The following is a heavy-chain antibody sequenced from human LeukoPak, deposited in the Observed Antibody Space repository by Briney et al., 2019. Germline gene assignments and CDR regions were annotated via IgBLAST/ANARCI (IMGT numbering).Heavy chain of an antibody. Sequence: WGSLRLSCAASGFTFSNAWGGWVGRVPGKGRGGVGRIKSKTDGGTTDYAAPVKGRFTISRDDSKNTLYLQMNSLKTEDTAVYYCSSWRYCSGGSCYDYWGQGTLVTVSS. D-gene: IGHD2-15*01. CDR1: GFTFSNAW. CDR2: IKSKTDGGTT. V-gene: IGHV3-15*01. CDR3: SSWRYCSGGSCYDY. J-gene: IGHJ4*02.